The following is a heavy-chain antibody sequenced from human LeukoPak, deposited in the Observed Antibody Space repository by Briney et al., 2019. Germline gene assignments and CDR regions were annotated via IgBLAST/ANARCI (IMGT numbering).Heavy chain of an antibody. CDR1: GGSLSSYY. J-gene: IGHJ3*01. CDR2: IYYSGNT. V-gene: IGHV4-59*01. Sequence: PSETLSLTCTVSGGSLSSYYWSWIRQPPGKGLEWIGYIYYSGNTYYNPSLKSRVTISVDTSENQFSLKLNSVTAADAAVYYCARNRPLDPFAFLGQGTMVTVSS. CDR3: ARNRPLDPFAF.